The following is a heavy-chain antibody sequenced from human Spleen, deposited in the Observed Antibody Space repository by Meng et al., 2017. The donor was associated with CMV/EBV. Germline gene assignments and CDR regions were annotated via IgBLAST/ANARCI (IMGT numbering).Heavy chain of an antibody. CDR3: AREPGRGAFDI. CDR2: IYSDGLTT. Sequence: CAISEIAFTPYWIHWVRQVPGKGLVWVSRIYSDGLTTRYADSVKGRFTISRDNAKNTLYLQMNGLRAEDTAVYYCAREPGRGAFDIWGQGTMVTVSS. CDR1: EIAFTPYW. D-gene: IGHD3-10*01. V-gene: IGHV3-74*01. J-gene: IGHJ3*02.